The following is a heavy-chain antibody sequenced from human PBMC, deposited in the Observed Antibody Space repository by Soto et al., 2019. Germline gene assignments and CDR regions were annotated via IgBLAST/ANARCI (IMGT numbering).Heavy chain of an antibody. CDR1: GFTFGDYA. V-gene: IGHV3-49*04. CDR3: TLDFWSGYYESRYFDY. J-gene: IGHJ4*02. D-gene: IGHD3-3*01. CDR2: IRSKAYGGTT. Sequence: SLRLSCTASGFTFGDYAMSWVRQAPGKGLEWVGFIRSKAYGGTTEYAASVKGRFTISRDDSKSIAYLQMNSLKTEDTAVYYCTLDFWSGYYESRYFDYWGQGTLVTVSS.